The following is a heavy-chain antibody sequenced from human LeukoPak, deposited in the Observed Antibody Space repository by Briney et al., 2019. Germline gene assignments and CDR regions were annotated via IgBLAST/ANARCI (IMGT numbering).Heavy chain of an antibody. CDR2: IYTSGST. CDR3: ASSAAGYYFHYKDL. Sequence: SETVSPTCTVSGGSISRYYWSWIRQPAGQGLEWIGRIYTSGSTNYNPSVTSRVTISVDKSKNQFSLKLSSVTAADTAVYYCASSAAGYYFHYKDLWGQG. D-gene: IGHD6-13*01. CDR1: GGSISRYY. V-gene: IGHV4-4*07. J-gene: IGHJ6*03.